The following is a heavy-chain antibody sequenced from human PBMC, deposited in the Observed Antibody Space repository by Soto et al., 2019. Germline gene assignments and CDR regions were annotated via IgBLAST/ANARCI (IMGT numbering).Heavy chain of an antibody. D-gene: IGHD6-13*01. J-gene: IGHJ4*02. CDR3: ARDWAAAGPFDY. CDR2: INHSGST. Sequence: NPSETLSLTCAVYGGSFSGYYWSWIRLPPGKGMERIGEINHSGSTNYNPSLKSRVTISVYTSKNQFSLKLSSVTAADTAVYYCARDWAAAGPFDYWGQGTLVTVSS. V-gene: IGHV4-34*01. CDR1: GGSFSGYY.